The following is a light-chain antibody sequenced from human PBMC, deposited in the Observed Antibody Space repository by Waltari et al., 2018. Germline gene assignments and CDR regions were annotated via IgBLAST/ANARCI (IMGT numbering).Light chain of an antibody. CDR2: LGT. J-gene: IGKJ5*01. CDR3: MQTLQSPVT. CDR1: QSLLHTNGFHY. Sequence: DIVMTQSPLSLPVTPGEPASISCRSSQSLLHTNGFHYLEWYLQRPGQSPQLLIYLGTNRASGVPDRFSGSRSGTDFTLKISSVEAEDVGVYYCMQTLQSPVTFCQGTRLEIK. V-gene: IGKV2-28*01.